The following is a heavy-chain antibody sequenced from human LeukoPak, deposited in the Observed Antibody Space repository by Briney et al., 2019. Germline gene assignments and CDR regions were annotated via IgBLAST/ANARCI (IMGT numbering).Heavy chain of an antibody. Sequence: SVKVSCKASGGTFSSYAISWVRQAPGQGLEWMGRIIPIFGTANYAQKFQGRVTITTDESTSTAYMELRSLRSDDTAVYYCARDSAAAGSFDYWGQGTLVTVSS. D-gene: IGHD6-13*01. J-gene: IGHJ4*02. CDR1: GGTFSSYA. CDR3: ARDSAAAGSFDY. V-gene: IGHV1-69*05. CDR2: IIPIFGTA.